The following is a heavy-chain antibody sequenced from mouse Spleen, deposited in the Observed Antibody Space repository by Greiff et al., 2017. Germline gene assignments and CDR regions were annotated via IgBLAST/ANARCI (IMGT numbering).Heavy chain of an antibody. J-gene: IGHJ4*01. CDR3: ARQEYGDAMDY. CDR1: GFTFSSYG. CDR2: ISSGGSYT. V-gene: IGHV5-6*01. Sequence: EVQLQESGGDLVKPGGSLKLSCAASGFTFSSYGMSWVRQTPDKRLEWVATISSGGSYTYYPDSVKGRFTISRDNAKNTLYLQMSSLKSEDTAMYYCARQEYGDAMDYWGQGTSVTVSS. D-gene: IGHD2-10*02.